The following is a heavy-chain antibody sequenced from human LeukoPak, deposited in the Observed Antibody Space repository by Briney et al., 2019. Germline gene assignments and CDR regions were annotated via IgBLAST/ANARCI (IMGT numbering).Heavy chain of an antibody. V-gene: IGHV3-30-3*01. Sequence: GGSLRLSCAASGFTFSSYTMNWVRQAPGKGLEWVAVISYDGNNKYYADSVKGRFTISRDNSKNTLYLQMNSLRAEDTAVYYCARGNRMGISLYYFDYWGQGTLVTVSS. CDR1: GFTFSSYT. D-gene: IGHD1-14*01. CDR2: ISYDGNNK. CDR3: ARGNRMGISLYYFDY. J-gene: IGHJ4*02.